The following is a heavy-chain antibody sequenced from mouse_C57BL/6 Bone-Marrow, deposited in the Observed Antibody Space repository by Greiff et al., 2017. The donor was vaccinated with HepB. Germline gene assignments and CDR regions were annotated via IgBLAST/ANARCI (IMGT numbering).Heavy chain of an antibody. V-gene: IGHV1-12*01. J-gene: IGHJ1*03. CDR2: IYPGNGET. D-gene: IGHD1-1*01. CDR3: ARPLIYYYGSSHWYFDV. CDR1: GYTFTSYN. Sequence: QVQLQQSGAELVRPGASVKMSCKASGYTFTSYNMHWVKQTPRQGLEWIGAIYPGNGETSYNQKFKGKATLTVDKSSSTAYMQLSSLTSEDSAVYFCARPLIYYYGSSHWYFDVWGTGTTVTVSS.